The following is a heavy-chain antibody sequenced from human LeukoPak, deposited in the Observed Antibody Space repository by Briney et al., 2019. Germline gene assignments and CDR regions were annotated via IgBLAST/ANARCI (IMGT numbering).Heavy chain of an antibody. V-gene: IGHV1-8*01. CDR1: GDSLTINY. CDR3: ARVTAGGTWTVDI. CDR2: MNPNSGNT. J-gene: IGHJ3*02. D-gene: IGHD3/OR15-3a*01. Sequence: ASVKVSCKASGDSLTINYINWVRQATGQGLEWMGWMNPNSGNTGYAQKFQGRVTMTRNTSISTAYMELTDLRSEDAAVYYCARVTAGGTWTVDIWGQGTTVTVSS.